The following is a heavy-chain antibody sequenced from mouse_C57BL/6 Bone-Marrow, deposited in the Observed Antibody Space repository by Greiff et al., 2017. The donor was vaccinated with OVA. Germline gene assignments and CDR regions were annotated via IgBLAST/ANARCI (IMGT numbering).Heavy chain of an antibody. CDR2: ISYDGSN. CDR3: ARDEKYFDV. CDR1: GYSITSGYY. J-gene: IGHJ1*03. Sequence: ESGPGLVKPSQSLSLTCSVTGYSITSGYYWNWIRQFPGNKLEWMGYISYDGSNNYNPSLKNRISITRDTSKNQFFLKLNSVTTEDTATYYCARDEKYFDVWGTGTTVTVSS. V-gene: IGHV3-6*01.